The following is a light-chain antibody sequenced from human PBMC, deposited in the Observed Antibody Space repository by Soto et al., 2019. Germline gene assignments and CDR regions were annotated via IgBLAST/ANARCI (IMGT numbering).Light chain of an antibody. CDR1: SSDVGGYNY. CDR2: EVS. CDR3: SSYAGSNNLGV. J-gene: IGLJ2*01. Sequence: QSALTQPPSASGSPGQSVTISCTGTSSDVGGYNYVSWYQQHPGKAPKLMIYEVSKRPSGVPVRFSGSKSGNTASLTVSGLQAEDEADYYCSSYAGSNNLGVFGGGIKLTVL. V-gene: IGLV2-8*01.